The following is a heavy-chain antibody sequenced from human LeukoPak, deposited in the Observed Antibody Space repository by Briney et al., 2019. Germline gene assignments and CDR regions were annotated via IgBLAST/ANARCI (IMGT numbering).Heavy chain of an antibody. CDR2: IYSGGTT. V-gene: IGHV3-66*01. CDR1: GFTVSSNY. D-gene: IGHD6-19*01. CDR3: ASGGSSSGTFDY. Sequence: GGSLRLSCAASGFTVSSNYMSWVRQAPGKGLEWVSLIYSGGTTYYADSVKGRFTISRDNSKNTLYLQMNSLRAEDTAVYYCASGGSSSGTFDYWGQGTLVTVSS. J-gene: IGHJ4*02.